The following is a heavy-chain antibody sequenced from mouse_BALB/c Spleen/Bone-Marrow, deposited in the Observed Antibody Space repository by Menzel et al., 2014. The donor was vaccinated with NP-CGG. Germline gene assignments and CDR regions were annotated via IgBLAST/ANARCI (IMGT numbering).Heavy chain of an antibody. CDR3: ARVWYFDY. CDR1: GFTFSSCG. J-gene: IGHJ2*03. V-gene: IGHV5-6-3*01. CDR2: INSNGGST. Sequence: EVQLVESGGGLVQPGGSLKLSCAASGFTFSSCGMSWVRQTPDKRLELVATINSNGGSTYYPDSVKGRFTISRDNAKNTLYLQMSSLKSEDTAMYYCARVWYFDYWGQGTSLTVSS.